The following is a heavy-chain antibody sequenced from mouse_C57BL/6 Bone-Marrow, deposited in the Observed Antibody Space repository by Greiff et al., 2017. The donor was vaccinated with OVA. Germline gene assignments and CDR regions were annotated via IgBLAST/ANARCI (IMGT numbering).Heavy chain of an antibody. CDR2: INPGSGGT. CDR1: GYAFPNYL. D-gene: IGHD1-1*01. V-gene: IGHV1-54*01. Sequence: QVQLQQSGAELVRPGTSVKVSCKASGYAFPNYLIEWVKQRPGQGLEWIGVINPGSGGTNYNEKFKGKGTLTADKASSTAYMQLRSLTSEDSAVYFCSRRDGSSWEFDYWGQGTTLTVSS. J-gene: IGHJ2*01. CDR3: SRRDGSSWEFDY.